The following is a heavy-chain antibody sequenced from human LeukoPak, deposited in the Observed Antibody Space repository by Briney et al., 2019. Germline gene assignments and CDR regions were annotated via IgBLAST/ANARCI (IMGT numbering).Heavy chain of an antibody. CDR2: INPDSGGT. D-gene: IGHD5-18*01. J-gene: IGHJ4*02. CDR1: GYTFTVYY. V-gene: IGHV1-2*02. CDR3: ARDRSPAPGRSYGRGHFDY. Sequence: ASVSVSYRASGYTFTVYYMHWVRHAPGQGLEWMGWINPDSGGTNYTQKFQARVTMTRDTSISTAHMELNRLTSDDTAVYHCARDRSPAPGRSYGRGHFDYWGQGTLVTVSS.